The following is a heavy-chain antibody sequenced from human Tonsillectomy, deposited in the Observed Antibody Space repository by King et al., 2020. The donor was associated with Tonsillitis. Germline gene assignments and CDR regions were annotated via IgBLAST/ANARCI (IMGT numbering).Heavy chain of an antibody. Sequence: VQLVESGGGLVQPGGSLRLSCAASGFTFSNYNMNWVRQAPGKGLEWVSYISSSSSIIYYADSVKGRFTISKDNAKNSLYLQMNSLRDEGTAVYYCARDRYYYDSSGYYHINDYWGQGTLVTVSS. CDR2: ISSSSSII. V-gene: IGHV3-48*02. CDR3: ARDRYYYDSSGYYHINDY. CDR1: GFTFSNYN. D-gene: IGHD3-22*01. J-gene: IGHJ4*02.